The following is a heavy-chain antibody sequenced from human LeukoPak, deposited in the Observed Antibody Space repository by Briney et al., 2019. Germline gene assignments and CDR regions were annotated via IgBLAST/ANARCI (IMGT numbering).Heavy chain of an antibody. V-gene: IGHV5-51*01. CDR3: ARQGTAPFDY. D-gene: IGHD2-21*02. CDR1: GYSFNTYW. CDR2: IFPGESNI. J-gene: IGHJ4*02. Sequence: GDSLKISCKGSGYSFNTYWVAWVRQMPGKGLEWMGMIFPGESNIRYSPSFQGHVTISADKSTNTAYLQWSSLQASDSAIYYCARQGTAPFDYWGQGTLVTVSS.